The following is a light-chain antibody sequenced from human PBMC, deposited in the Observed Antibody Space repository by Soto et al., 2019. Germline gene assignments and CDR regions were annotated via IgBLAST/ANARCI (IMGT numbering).Light chain of an antibody. CDR1: QSVSSSY. V-gene: IGKV3-20*01. Sequence: EIVLTQSPGTLSLSPGERATLSCRASQSVSSSYLAWYQQKPGQAPRLLLYRASTRATGIPDRFSGSGSGTDFTLTISSLEPEDFAVYYCQQYGSSPLTFGPGTKVDIK. CDR2: RAS. CDR3: QQYGSSPLT. J-gene: IGKJ3*01.